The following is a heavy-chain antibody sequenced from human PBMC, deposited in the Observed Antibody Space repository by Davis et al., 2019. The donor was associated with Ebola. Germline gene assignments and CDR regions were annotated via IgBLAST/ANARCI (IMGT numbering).Heavy chain of an antibody. D-gene: IGHD2-2*01. Sequence: SETLSLTCAVYGGSFSGYYWSWIRQPPGKGLEWIGEINHSGSTNYNPSLKSRVTISVDTSKNQFSLKLSSVTAADTAVYYCARGGGGYCISTSCYVELGYYYYGMDVWGQGTTVTVSS. CDR1: GGSFSGYY. CDR2: INHSGST. CDR3: ARGGGGYCISTSCYVELGYYYYGMDV. J-gene: IGHJ6*02. V-gene: IGHV4-34*01.